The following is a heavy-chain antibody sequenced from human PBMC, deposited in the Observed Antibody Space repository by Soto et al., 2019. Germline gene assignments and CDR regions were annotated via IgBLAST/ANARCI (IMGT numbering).Heavy chain of an antibody. J-gene: IGHJ4*02. CDR3: AREITSGWNAFDC. CDR2: IYAGGTS. CDR1: GFTVRTSY. D-gene: IGHD6-19*01. V-gene: IGHV3-66*01. Sequence: EVQLVESGGGLVQPGGSLRLSCAASGFTVRTSYMNWVRQSPGRGLEWLSVIYAGGTSYHADSVKGRFTISRDESRHTVYLQMNSLRAEDTAVYYCAREITSGWNAFDCWGQGTLVTVSS.